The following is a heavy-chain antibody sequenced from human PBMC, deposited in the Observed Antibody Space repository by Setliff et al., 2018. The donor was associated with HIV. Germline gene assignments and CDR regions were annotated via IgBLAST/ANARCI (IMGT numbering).Heavy chain of an antibody. CDR2: ISTGSDAT. V-gene: IGHV3-48*04. CDR3: ARVVMRSLDY. CDR1: GFIFSDYA. D-gene: IGHD2-8*01. J-gene: IGHJ4*02. Sequence: GGSLRLSCAASGFIFSDYAMTWVRQAPGKGLEWVSYISTGSDATYYADSVKGRFTISRDNPKNSLYLQMNSLRVEDTAVYYCARVVMRSLDYWGQGMLVTVSS.